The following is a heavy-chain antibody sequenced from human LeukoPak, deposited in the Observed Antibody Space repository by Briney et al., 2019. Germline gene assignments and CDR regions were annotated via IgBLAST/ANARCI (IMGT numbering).Heavy chain of an antibody. CDR2: IYYSGST. J-gene: IGHJ5*02. Sequence: SQTLSLTCTVSGGSISSGGYHWSWIRQPPGKGLEWIGYIYYSGSTNYNPSLKSRVTISVDTSKNQFSLELSSVTAADTAVYYCARHAQRTILGVVRPDAFDPWGQGTLVTVSS. CDR3: ARHAQRTILGVVRPDAFDP. V-gene: IGHV4-61*08. CDR1: GGSISSGGYH. D-gene: IGHD3-3*01.